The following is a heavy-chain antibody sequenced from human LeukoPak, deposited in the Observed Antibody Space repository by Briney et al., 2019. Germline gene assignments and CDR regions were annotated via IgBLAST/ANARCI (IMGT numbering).Heavy chain of an antibody. CDR2: IYYSGST. CDR1: GGSISSYY. CDR3: ARERGSIYSSSSRDYFDY. J-gene: IGHJ4*02. D-gene: IGHD6-6*01. V-gene: IGHV4-59*01. Sequence: PSETLSLTCTVSGGSISSYYWSWIRQPPGKGLEWIGYIYYSGSTNYNPSLKSRVTISVDTSKNQFSLKLSSVTAADTAVYYCARERGSIYSSSSRDYFDYWGQGTLVTVSS.